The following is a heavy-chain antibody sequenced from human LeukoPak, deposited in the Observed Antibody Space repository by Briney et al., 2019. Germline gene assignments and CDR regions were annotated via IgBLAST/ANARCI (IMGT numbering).Heavy chain of an antibody. CDR3: VRDVPHNWFDS. V-gene: IGHV3-74*01. Sequence: PGGSLRFSCAASGFTFTSYWMHWVRQAPGKGLVWVSLVETDGSSATYADSVRGRFTISRDNAKNTVYLQMNSLRVEDTAVYYCVRDVPHNWFDSWGQGTLVTVSS. CDR2: VETDGSSA. J-gene: IGHJ5*01. CDR1: GFTFTSYW.